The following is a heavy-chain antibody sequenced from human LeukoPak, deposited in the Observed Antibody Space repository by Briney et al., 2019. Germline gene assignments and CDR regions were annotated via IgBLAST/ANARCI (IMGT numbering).Heavy chain of an antibody. CDR2: INNEGTTI. Sequence: AGGSLRLSCEASGLTFSNSWMHWVRQAPGKGLVWVSRINNEGTTISYADSGKGRFTISRDNAKNTLYLQMNSLRAEDTAVYYCARVSGLGMNEYYQHWGQGTLVTVAS. J-gene: IGHJ1*01. V-gene: IGHV3-74*01. D-gene: IGHD3-10*01. CDR1: GLTFSNSW. CDR3: ARVSGLGMNEYYQH.